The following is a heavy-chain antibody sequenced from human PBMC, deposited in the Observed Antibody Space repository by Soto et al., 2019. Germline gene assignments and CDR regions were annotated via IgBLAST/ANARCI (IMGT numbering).Heavy chain of an antibody. Sequence: QVQFMQSGAEVKKPGASVKVSCKASGYTFNSHAIHWVRQAPGQRPEWLGWINAGNGNTYYSEKFEGRVTFTRDTAATTVNIELTSLTSEDTAIYYCGRDQSGIGYYVDWFDPWGQGTLVTVSS. D-gene: IGHD3-10*02. CDR2: INAGNGNT. V-gene: IGHV1-3*01. J-gene: IGHJ5*02. CDR3: GRDQSGIGYYVDWFDP. CDR1: GYTFNSHA.